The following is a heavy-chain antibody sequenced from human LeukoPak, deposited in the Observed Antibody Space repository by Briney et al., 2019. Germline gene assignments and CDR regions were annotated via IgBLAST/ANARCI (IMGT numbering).Heavy chain of an antibody. Sequence: SETLSLTCTVSGGSISSSSYYWGWIRQPPGKGLEWIGSIYYSGSTYYNPSLKSRVTISVDTSKNQFSLKLSSVTAADTAVYYCARDYCSGGSCYLDYWGQGTLVTVSS. V-gene: IGHV4-39*07. CDR2: IYYSGST. CDR3: ARDYCSGGSCYLDY. CDR1: GGSISSSSYY. J-gene: IGHJ4*02. D-gene: IGHD2-15*01.